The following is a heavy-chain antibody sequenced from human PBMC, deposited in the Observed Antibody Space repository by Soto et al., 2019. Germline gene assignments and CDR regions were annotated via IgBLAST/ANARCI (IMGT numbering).Heavy chain of an antibody. CDR1: GGSISSSSYY. Sequence: SETLSLTCTVSGGSISSSSYYWGWIRQPPGKGLEWIGSIYYSGSTYYNPSLKSRVTISVDTSKNQFSLKLSSVTAADTAVYYCRYEQQLVAPFDYWGQGTLVTVSS. CDR2: IYYSGST. D-gene: IGHD6-13*01. V-gene: IGHV4-39*01. J-gene: IGHJ4*02. CDR3: RYEQQLVAPFDY.